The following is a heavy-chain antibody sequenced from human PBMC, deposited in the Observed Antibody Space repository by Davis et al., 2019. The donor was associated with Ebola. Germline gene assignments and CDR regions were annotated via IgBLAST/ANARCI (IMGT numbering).Heavy chain of an antibody. D-gene: IGHD5-18*01. CDR1: GYTFTGYY. CDR2: ISAYNGNT. Sequence: ASVKVSCKASGYTFTGYYMHWVRQAPGQGLEWMGWISAYNGNTNYAQKLQGRVTMTTDTSTSTAYMELRSLRSDDTAVYYCASGAWIQLWLPVYWGQGTLVTVSS. J-gene: IGHJ4*02. V-gene: IGHV1-18*04. CDR3: ASGAWIQLWLPVY.